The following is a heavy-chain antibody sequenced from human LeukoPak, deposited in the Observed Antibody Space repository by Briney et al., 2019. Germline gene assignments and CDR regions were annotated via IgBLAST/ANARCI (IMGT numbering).Heavy chain of an antibody. D-gene: IGHD6-13*01. Sequence: GGSLRLSCTASGFTFGDYAMSWVRQAPGKELEWVSSISSNSRHIYYADSMRGRFTISRDNAKNSLYLQMNSLKPEDTAVYYCARVAEAAAFDSWGQGTLVTVSS. CDR2: ISSNSRHI. V-gene: IGHV3-21*06. CDR3: ARVAEAAAFDS. CDR1: GFTFGDYA. J-gene: IGHJ4*02.